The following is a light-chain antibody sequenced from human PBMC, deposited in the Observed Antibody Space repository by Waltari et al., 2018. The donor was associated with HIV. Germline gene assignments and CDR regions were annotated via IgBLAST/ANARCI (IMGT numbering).Light chain of an antibody. CDR3: AVWDDRLSGRI. CDR1: TSNVTNNS. J-gene: IGLJ2*01. CDR2: RKN. V-gene: IGLV1-47*01. Sequence: QSVLAQPRPVSGTPGQTVNISCSGITSNVTNNSVSCYQRATGVAPKLLIYRKNQRPSGVPDRFAGSESGTSASLAISGLQTEDEAEYSCAVWDDRLSGRICDGGTKVTVL.